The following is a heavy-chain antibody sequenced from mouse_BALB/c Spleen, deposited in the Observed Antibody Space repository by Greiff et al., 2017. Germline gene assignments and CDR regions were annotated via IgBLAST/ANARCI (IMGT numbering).Heavy chain of an antibody. D-gene: IGHD4-1*01. J-gene: IGHJ4*01. CDR3: ARIWDTYAMDY. V-gene: IGHV5-17*02. Sequence: EVKLVESGGGLVQPGGSRKLSCAASGFTFSSFGMHWVRQAPEKGLEWVAYISSGSSTIYYADTVKGRFTISRDNPKNTLFLQMTSLRSEDTAMYYCARIWDTYAMDYWGQGTSVTVSS. CDR2: ISSGSSTI. CDR1: GFTFSSFG.